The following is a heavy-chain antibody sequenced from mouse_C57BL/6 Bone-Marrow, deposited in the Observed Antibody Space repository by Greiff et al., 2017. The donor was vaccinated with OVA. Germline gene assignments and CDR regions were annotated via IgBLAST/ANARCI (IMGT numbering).Heavy chain of an antibody. D-gene: IGHD2-5*01. CDR3: ARNAVYYSNPYFDY. CDR2: IWSGGST. J-gene: IGHJ2*01. CDR1: GFSLTSYG. Sequence: QVQLKESGPGLVQPSQSLSITCTVSGFSLTSYGVHWVRQSPGKGLEWLGVIWSGGSTDYNAAFISRLSISKDNSKSQVFFKMNSLQADDTAIYYCARNAVYYSNPYFDYWGQGTTLTVSS. V-gene: IGHV2-2*01.